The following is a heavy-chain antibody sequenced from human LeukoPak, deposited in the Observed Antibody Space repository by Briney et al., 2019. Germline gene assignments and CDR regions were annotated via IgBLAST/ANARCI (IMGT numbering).Heavy chain of an antibody. J-gene: IGHJ4*02. V-gene: IGHV3-64*04. Sequence: GGSLRLSCSASGFTFSSYAMHWVRQAPGKGLEYVSAISSNGGSTYYADSVKGRFTISRDNSKNTLYLQMSSLRVEDTAVYYCAILTNYYDSGRYYSLPNFFDYWGQGTLVTVSS. CDR3: AILTNYYDSGRYYSLPNFFDY. CDR1: GFTFSSYA. D-gene: IGHD3-22*01. CDR2: ISSNGGST.